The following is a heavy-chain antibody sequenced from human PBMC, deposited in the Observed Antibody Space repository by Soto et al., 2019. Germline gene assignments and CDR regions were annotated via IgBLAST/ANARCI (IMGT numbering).Heavy chain of an antibody. Sequence: EVQLLESGGGLVQPGGSLRLSCAASGFTFSSYAMSWVRQAPGKGLEWVSAISGSGGSTHYADSVKGRFTISRDNSKNTLYLQMNSLRAEDTAVYYCAKVRYCSGGSCYSGWFDPWGQGTLVTVSS. CDR3: AKVRYCSGGSCYSGWFDP. J-gene: IGHJ5*02. D-gene: IGHD2-15*01. CDR2: ISGSGGST. CDR1: GFTFSSYA. V-gene: IGHV3-23*01.